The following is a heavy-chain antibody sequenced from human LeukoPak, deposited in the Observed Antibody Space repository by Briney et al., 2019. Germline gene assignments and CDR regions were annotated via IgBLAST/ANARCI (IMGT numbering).Heavy chain of an antibody. CDR2: LWYDGSNK. CDR3: ARDLGYFDY. V-gene: IGHV3-33*01. J-gene: IGHJ4*02. CDR1: GFTFSSYG. Sequence: GGSLTLSCAASGFTFSSYGMHWVRQAPGKGLEWVTFLWYDGSNKYYADPVKGRFTISRDNSKNTLYLQMNTLRAEDTAVYYCARDLGYFDYWGQGTLVTVSS.